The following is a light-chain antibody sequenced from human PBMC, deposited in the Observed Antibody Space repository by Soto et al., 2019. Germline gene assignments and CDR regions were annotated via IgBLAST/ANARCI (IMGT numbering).Light chain of an antibody. CDR1: QSISTY. Sequence: DIQMTQSPSSLSASVGDTVTITCRASQSISTYLHWYQQKPGTAPKLLIYATSNLQSGVPSRFSGSGSGTEYTLAISNLQPDDSATYYCQQYKSMYTFGQGTKVDIK. J-gene: IGKJ2*01. CDR3: QQYKSMYT. CDR2: ATS. V-gene: IGKV1-39*01.